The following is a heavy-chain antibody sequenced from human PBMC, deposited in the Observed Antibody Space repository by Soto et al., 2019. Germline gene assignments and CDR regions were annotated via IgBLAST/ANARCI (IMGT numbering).Heavy chain of an antibody. J-gene: IGHJ3*02. Sequence: SETLSLTCTVSGGSISSSSYYWGWIRQPPGKGLEWIGSIYYSGSTYYNPSLKSRVTISVDTSKNQFSLKLSSVTAADTAVYYCARWRGLMVRGDKDAFDIWGQGTMVTVSS. CDR2: IYYSGST. CDR3: ARWRGLMVRGDKDAFDI. D-gene: IGHD3-10*01. CDR1: GGSISSSSYY. V-gene: IGHV4-39*01.